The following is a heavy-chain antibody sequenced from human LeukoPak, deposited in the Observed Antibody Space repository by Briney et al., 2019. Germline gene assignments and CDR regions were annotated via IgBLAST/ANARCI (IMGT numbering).Heavy chain of an antibody. J-gene: IGHJ4*02. CDR1: GGSFSGYF. V-gene: IGHV4-34*01. D-gene: IGHD3-9*01. Sequence: SETLSLTCAVSGGSFSGYFWSWIRQSPGKGLEWIGEINHSASTNYNPSLKSRVTISVDTSKNQFSLKLSSVTAADTAVYYCARNYYDILTGHYTDYWGQGTLVTVSS. CDR2: INHSAST. CDR3: ARNYYDILTGHYTDY.